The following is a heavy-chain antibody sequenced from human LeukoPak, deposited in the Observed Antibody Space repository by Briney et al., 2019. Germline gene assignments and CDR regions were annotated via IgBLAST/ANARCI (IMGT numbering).Heavy chain of an antibody. CDR2: IIPIFGTA. J-gene: IGHJ5*02. Sequence: ASVKVSCKASGGTFSSYAISWVRQAPGQGLEWMGRIIPIFGTANYAQKFQGRVTITTDESTSTAYMELSSLRSEDTAVYYCAREGGITIFEGWFDPWGQGTLVTVSS. V-gene: IGHV1-69*05. CDR1: GGTFSSYA. D-gene: IGHD3-3*01. CDR3: AREGGITIFEGWFDP.